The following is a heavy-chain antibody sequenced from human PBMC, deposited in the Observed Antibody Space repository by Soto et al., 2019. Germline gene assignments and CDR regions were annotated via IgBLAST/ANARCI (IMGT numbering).Heavy chain of an antibody. J-gene: IGHJ4*02. CDR1: GFTFSSYG. CDR2: SSATGAST. Sequence: GGSLRLSCAASGFTFSSYGMTWVRQAPGKGLEWASFSSATGASTYYADSVKGRFTISRDNSKNTLYLQMTSLRADDTAVYYCAKDRRAGGNYGFYSDFWGQGALVTVSS. V-gene: IGHV3-23*01. D-gene: IGHD1-7*01. CDR3: AKDRRAGGNYGFYSDF.